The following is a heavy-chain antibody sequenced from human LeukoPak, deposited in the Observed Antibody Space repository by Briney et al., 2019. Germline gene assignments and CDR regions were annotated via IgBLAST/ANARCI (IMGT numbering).Heavy chain of an antibody. CDR3: ARDVVTMVRGVIPWFDP. CDR1: GYTFTGYY. V-gene: IGHV1-2*02. J-gene: IGHJ5*02. D-gene: IGHD3-10*01. Sequence: ASVKVSCKASGYTFTGYYMHWVRQAPGQGLEWMGWINPNSGGTNYAQKFQGRVTMTRDTSISTAYRELSRLRSDDTAVYYCARDVVTMVRGVIPWFDPWGQGTLVTVSS. CDR2: INPNSGGT.